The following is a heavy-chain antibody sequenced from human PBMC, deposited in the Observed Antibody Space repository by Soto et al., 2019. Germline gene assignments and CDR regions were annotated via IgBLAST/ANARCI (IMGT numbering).Heavy chain of an antibody. J-gene: IGHJ1*01. CDR3: ARGVEYGGTYFGH. CDR1: GFTFSSYA. Sequence: QVQLVESGGDVVQPGRSPRLSCAASGFTFSSYAMHWVRQAPGKGLEWVAVISYDGSNKNYAESVKGRFTISRDNSKNTLDLQMNSLRDEDTAVYYCARGVEYGGTYFGHWGQGTLVTVSS. V-gene: IGHV3-30-3*01. D-gene: IGHD2-15*01. CDR2: ISYDGSNK.